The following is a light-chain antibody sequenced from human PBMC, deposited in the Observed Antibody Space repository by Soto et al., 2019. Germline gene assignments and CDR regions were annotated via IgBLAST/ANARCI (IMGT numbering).Light chain of an antibody. CDR2: PAS. CDR3: QQANSFPLT. J-gene: IGKJ4*01. Sequence: DIQMTQSPSSVSASAGDRVTITCRASQDVSRWLAWYQQKPGKAPELLIYPASTLQSGVPSRFSGSGSGTDFTLTISSLQPEDFATYYCQQANSFPLTFGGGTKVEIK. CDR1: QDVSRW. V-gene: IGKV1-12*01.